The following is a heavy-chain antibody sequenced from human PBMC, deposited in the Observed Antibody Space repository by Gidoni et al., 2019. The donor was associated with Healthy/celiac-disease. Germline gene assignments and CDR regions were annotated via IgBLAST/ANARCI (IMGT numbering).Heavy chain of an antibody. V-gene: IGHV3-11*01. Sequence: QVQLVESGGGLVKPGGSLRLSCAASGFPFSDYYRSWIRQAPGKGLEWVSYISSSGSTIYYAASVKGRFTISRDNAKNSLYLQMNSLRAEDTALYYCARDPSMVRGVDWFDPWGQGTLVTVSS. CDR3: ARDPSMVRGVDWFDP. CDR2: ISSSGSTI. J-gene: IGHJ5*02. CDR1: GFPFSDYY. D-gene: IGHD3-10*01.